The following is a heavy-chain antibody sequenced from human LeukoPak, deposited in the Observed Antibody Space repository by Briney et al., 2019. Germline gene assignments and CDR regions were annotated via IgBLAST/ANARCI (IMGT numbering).Heavy chain of an antibody. CDR3: AKDLIAAAGTFFDY. J-gene: IGHJ4*02. CDR2: IYDGTNK. Sequence: GGSLRLSCAASGFTFSSYAMHWVRQAPGKGLEWVAVIYDGTNKYYADSVKGRITISRDNSKNTLYLQMNSLRAEDTAVYYCAKDLIAAAGTFFDYWGQGTLVTVSS. D-gene: IGHD6-13*01. CDR1: GFTFSSYA. V-gene: IGHV3-30-3*01.